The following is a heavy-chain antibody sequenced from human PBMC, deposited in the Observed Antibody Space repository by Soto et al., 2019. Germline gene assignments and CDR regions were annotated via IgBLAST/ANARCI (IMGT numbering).Heavy chain of an antibody. CDR1: GFTFSSYA. D-gene: IGHD2-15*01. V-gene: IGHV3-30-3*01. J-gene: IGHJ6*02. Sequence: QVQLVESGGGVVQPGRSLRLSCAASGFTFSSYAMHWVRQAPGKGLEWVAVISYDGSNKYYADSVKGRFTISRDNSKNTLYLQMNSLRAEDTAVYYCARSGQDYYYYGMDVWGQGTTVTVSS. CDR2: ISYDGSNK. CDR3: ARSGQDYYYYGMDV.